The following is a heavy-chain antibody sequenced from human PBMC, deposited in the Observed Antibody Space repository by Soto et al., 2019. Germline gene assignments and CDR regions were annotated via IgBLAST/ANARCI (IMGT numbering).Heavy chain of an antibody. Sequence: PSETLSLTCAVSSYSISGGFYWAWIRQPPGKGLEWIGNIHHSGSAHYNPSLKSRVTMSVDTSKNNFSLRLTSVTAADTAVYYCARVTIFEYWFDPWGQGILVTVSS. D-gene: IGHD3-3*01. CDR3: ARVTIFEYWFDP. V-gene: IGHV4-38-2*01. CDR2: IHHSGSA. J-gene: IGHJ5*02. CDR1: SYSISGGFY.